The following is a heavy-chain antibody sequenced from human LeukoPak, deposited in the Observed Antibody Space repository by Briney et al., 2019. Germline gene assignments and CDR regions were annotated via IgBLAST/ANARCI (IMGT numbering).Heavy chain of an antibody. D-gene: IGHD2-2*01. CDR3: AKDIVVVPAAIKRAPFDY. CDR1: EFTFSNYW. Sequence: PPGGSLRLSCAASEFTFSNYWMSWVRQAPGKGLEWVAFIRYDGSNKYYADSVKGRFTISRDNSKNTLYLQMNSLRAEDTAVYYCAKDIVVVPAAIKRAPFDYWGQGTLVTVSS. CDR2: IRYDGSNK. V-gene: IGHV3-30*02. J-gene: IGHJ4*02.